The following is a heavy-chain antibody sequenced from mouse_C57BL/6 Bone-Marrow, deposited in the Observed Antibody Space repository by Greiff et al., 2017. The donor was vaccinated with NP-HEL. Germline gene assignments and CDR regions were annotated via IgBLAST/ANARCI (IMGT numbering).Heavy chain of an antibody. CDR1: GYTFTSYW. V-gene: IGHV1-64*01. CDR3: ARGDYGYGGFAY. Sequence: QVQLQQPGAELVKPGASVKLSCKASGYTFTSYWMHWVKQRPGQGLEWIGMIHPNSGSTNYNEKFKSKATLTVDKSSSTAYMQLSSLTSEDSAVYYCARGDYGYGGFAYWGQGTLVTVSA. D-gene: IGHD2-2*01. J-gene: IGHJ3*01. CDR2: IHPNSGST.